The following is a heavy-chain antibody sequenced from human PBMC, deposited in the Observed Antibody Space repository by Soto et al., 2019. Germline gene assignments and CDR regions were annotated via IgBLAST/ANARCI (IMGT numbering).Heavy chain of an antibody. Sequence: PSETLSLTCTVSGGSISSYYWSWIRQPPGKGLEWIGYIYYSGSTNYNPSLKSRVTISVDTSKNQFSLKLSSVTAADTAVYYCARDLGGGPFAYWGQGTLVTVSS. CDR3: ARDLGGGPFAY. J-gene: IGHJ4*02. D-gene: IGHD3-10*01. CDR1: GGSISSYY. V-gene: IGHV4-59*01. CDR2: IYYSGST.